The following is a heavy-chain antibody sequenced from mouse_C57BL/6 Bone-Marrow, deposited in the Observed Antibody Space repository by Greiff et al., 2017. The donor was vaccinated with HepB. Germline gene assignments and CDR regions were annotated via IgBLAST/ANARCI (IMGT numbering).Heavy chain of an antibody. CDR1: GYTFTSYW. V-gene: IGHV1-55*01. D-gene: IGHD1-1*01. CDR3: ARGGPYYGSSYFAY. Sequence: VKLQQPGAELVKPGASVKMSCKASGYTFTSYWITWVKQRPGQGLEWIGDIYPGSGSTNYNEKFKSKATLTVDTSSSTAYMQLSSLTSEDSAVYYCARGGPYYGSSYFAYWGQGTLVTVSA. CDR2: IYPGSGST. J-gene: IGHJ3*01.